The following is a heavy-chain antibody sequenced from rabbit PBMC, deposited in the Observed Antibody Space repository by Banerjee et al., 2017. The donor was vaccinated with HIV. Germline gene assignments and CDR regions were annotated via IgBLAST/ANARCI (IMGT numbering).Heavy chain of an antibody. CDR1: GFTLSSYW. CDR3: SRGSAYAGAGYAL. D-gene: IGHD4-2*01. J-gene: IGHJ4*01. CDR2: IYTSSGST. V-gene: IGHV1S45*01. Sequence: QEQLVESGGGLVQPEGSLTLTCTASGFTLSSYWMCWVRQAPGKGLEWIGCIYTSSGSTYYASWAKGRFTISKTSSTTVTLQMTSLTAADTATYFCSRGSAYAGAGYALWGQGTLVTVS.